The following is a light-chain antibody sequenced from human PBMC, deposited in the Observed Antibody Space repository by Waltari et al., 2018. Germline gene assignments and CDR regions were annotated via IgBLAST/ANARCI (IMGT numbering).Light chain of an antibody. CDR2: EVS. V-gene: IGLV2-14*01. J-gene: IGLJ3*02. CDR3: SSYTTTTAWV. CDR1: SSDIGAYNH. Sequence: QSALTQPASVSGSLGQSISISCIGTSSDIGAYNHVSWYQQHPGKVPKLLIYEVSNRPSVVSDRFSGSKSGNTASLTISGRQAEDEADYYCSSYTTTTAWVFGGGTELTVL.